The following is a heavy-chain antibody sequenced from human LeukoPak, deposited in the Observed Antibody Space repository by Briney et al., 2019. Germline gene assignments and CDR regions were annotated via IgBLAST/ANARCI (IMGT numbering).Heavy chain of an antibody. J-gene: IGHJ3*02. D-gene: IGHD5-18*01. CDR2: ISSSSSYI. Sequence: GGSLRLSCAASGFTFSSYSMNWVRQAPGKGLEWVSSISSSSSYIYYADSVKRLFTISRDNAKTSLYLQMPRLTAADTAVHYRASARYSLDASDIWGQGKMVTVSS. CDR3: ASARYSLDASDI. CDR1: GFTFSSYS. V-gene: IGHV3-21*01.